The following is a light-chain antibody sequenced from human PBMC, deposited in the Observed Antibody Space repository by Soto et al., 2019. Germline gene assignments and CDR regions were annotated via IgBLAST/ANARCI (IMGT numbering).Light chain of an antibody. Sequence: QSVLTQPPSVSAAPGQKVTISCSGRRSNIGINYVSWYQLLPGTAPKLLIYDNNKRPSGIPDRFSGSKSGTSATLGITSLQTGDEADYYCGTWDANLTARVFGGGTKVTV. J-gene: IGLJ2*01. CDR2: DNN. CDR1: RSNIGINY. CDR3: GTWDANLTARV. V-gene: IGLV1-51*01.